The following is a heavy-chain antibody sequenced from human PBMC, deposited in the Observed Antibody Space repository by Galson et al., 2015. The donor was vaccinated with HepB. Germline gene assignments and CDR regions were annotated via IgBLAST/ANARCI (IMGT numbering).Heavy chain of an antibody. D-gene: IGHD1-26*01. V-gene: IGHV4-59*08. Sequence: LSLTCTVSSGSISNYYWRWIRQPPGKGLEWIGFISDSGSSNDNPSLKSRVTMSVDASKNRFSLRLRSVTAADTAVYYCARQWDDAFDIWGQGTMVTVSS. J-gene: IGHJ3*02. CDR2: ISDSGSS. CDR1: SGSISNYY. CDR3: ARQWDDAFDI.